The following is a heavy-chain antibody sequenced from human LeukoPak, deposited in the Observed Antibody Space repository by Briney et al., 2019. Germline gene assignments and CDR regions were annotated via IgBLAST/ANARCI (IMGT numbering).Heavy chain of an antibody. CDR2: INPDGRDT. V-gene: IGHV3-7*01. Sequence: GGSLRLSCVVSGFTFNRCWMNRVRQAPGKGLEWVAHINPDGRDTYYVDSVKGRFTISRDNAQNSMYLQMNSLRVEDTAVYYCTSWGDTTAEYFQRWGQGTLVTVSS. CDR3: TSWGDTTAEYFQR. D-gene: IGHD2-21*02. CDR1: GFTFNRCW. J-gene: IGHJ1*01.